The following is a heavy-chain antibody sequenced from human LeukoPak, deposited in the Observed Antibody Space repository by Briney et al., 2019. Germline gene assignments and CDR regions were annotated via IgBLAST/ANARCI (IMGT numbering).Heavy chain of an antibody. CDR1: GDSVSSNSAA. CDR3: ARELLGAYYFDY. J-gene: IGHJ4*02. D-gene: IGHD7-27*01. Sequence: SQTLSLTSAISGDSVSSNSAAWNWIRQSPSRGLKWLGRTYYRDKLYNDYAVSVKSRITINSDTSKNQFSLQLNSVTPEDTAVYYCARELLGAYYFDYWGQGTLVTVSS. CDR2: TYYRDKLYN. V-gene: IGHV6-1*01.